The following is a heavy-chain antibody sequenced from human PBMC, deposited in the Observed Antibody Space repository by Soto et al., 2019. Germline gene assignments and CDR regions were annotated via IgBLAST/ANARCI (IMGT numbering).Heavy chain of an antibody. V-gene: IGHV4-38-2*01. J-gene: IGHJ5*02. CDR3: ARQGYSSGWYRAHNWFDP. CDR2: IYHSGST. D-gene: IGHD6-19*01. CDR1: GYSISSGYY. Sequence: SETLSLTCAVSGYSISSGYYWGWIRQPPGKGLEWIGSIYHSGSTYYNPSLKSRVTISVDTSKNQFSLKLSSVTAADTAVYYCARQGYSSGWYRAHNWFDPWGQGTLVTVS.